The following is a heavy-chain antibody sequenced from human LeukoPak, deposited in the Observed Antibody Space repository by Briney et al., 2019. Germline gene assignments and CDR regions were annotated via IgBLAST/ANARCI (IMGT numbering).Heavy chain of an antibody. D-gene: IGHD6-13*01. Sequence: SETLSLTCTVSGGSISSYYWSWIRQPAGKGLEWIGRIYTSGSTNYNPSLKSRVTMSVDTSKNQFSLKLSSVTAADTAVYYCARGSRIAAAGTRIQYNWFDPWGQGTLVSVSS. CDR2: IYTSGST. CDR1: GGSISSYY. V-gene: IGHV4-4*07. J-gene: IGHJ5*02. CDR3: ARGSRIAAAGTRIQYNWFDP.